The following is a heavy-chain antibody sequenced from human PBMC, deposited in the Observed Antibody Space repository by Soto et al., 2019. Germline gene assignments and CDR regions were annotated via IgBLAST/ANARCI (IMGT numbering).Heavy chain of an antibody. CDR2: ISYDGRNK. CDR3: VKDGSSGWPYFYDMDV. J-gene: IGHJ6*02. D-gene: IGHD6-19*01. CDR1: GFPFSNYA. V-gene: IGHV3-30*18. Sequence: GGSLRLSCAASGFPFSNYAMSWVRQAPGKGLEWVAVISYDGRNKYYADAVKGRFTISRDNSKNTLYLQMSSLRAEDTAVYYCVKDGSSGWPYFYDMDVWGQGTTVTVSS.